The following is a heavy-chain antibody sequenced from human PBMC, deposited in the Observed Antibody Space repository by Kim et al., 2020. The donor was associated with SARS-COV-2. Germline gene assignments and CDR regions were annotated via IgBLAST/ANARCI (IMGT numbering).Heavy chain of an antibody. V-gene: IGHV3-23*01. CDR2: T. CDR3: AKVAVGATAGY. D-gene: IGHD1-26*01. Sequence: TSDADSVKGRFTSARDNAKNTLQLQMNSLRAEDTAVYYCAKVAVGATAGYWGQGTLVTVSS. J-gene: IGHJ4*02.